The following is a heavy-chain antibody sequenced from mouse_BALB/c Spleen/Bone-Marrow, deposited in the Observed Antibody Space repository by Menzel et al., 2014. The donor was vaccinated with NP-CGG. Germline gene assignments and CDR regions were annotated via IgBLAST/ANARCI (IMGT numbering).Heavy chain of an antibody. CDR3: AKVGYDVGYYAMDY. Sequence: VQVVESGPGLVQPSQSLSITCTVSGFSLTSYGVHWVRQSPGKGLEWLGVIWRGGSTDYNAAFMSRLSITKDNSKSQVFFKMNSLQADDTAIYYCAKVGYDVGYYAMDYWGQGTSVTVSS. D-gene: IGHD2-2*01. J-gene: IGHJ4*01. CDR2: IWRGGST. CDR1: GFSLTSYG. V-gene: IGHV2-5*01.